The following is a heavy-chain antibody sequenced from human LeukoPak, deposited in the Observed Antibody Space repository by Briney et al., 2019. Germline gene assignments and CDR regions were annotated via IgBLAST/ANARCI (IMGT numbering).Heavy chain of an antibody. J-gene: IGHJ4*02. CDR1: GYTFTGYY. CDR3: ASRRVPVAGNPPDY. Sequence: GASVKVSCKASGYTFTGYYMHWVRQAPGQGLEWMGWINPNSGGTNYAQNFQGRVTMTRDTSISTAYMELSRLRSDDTAVYYCASRRVPVAGNPPDYWGQGTLVTVSS. D-gene: IGHD6-19*01. V-gene: IGHV1-2*02. CDR2: INPNSGGT.